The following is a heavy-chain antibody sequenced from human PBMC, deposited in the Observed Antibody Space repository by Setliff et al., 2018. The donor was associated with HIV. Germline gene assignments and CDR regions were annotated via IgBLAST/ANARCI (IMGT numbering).Heavy chain of an antibody. V-gene: IGHV2-5*01. D-gene: IGHD1-20*01. J-gene: IGHJ5*02. CDR1: GFSLSTSGVG. Sequence: SGPTLVNPTQTLTLTCTFSGFSLSTSGVGVGWIRQPPGEALEWLALIYWNDDKSYRPSLNSRLTTTKDASKNHVVLTMTNVDPDDTGTYYWAHRPYNSPNWFDPWGQGTLVTVSS. CDR2: IYWNDDK. CDR3: AHRPYNSPNWFDP.